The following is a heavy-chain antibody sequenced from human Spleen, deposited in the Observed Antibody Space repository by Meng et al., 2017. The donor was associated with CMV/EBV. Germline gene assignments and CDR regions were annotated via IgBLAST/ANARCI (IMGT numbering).Heavy chain of an antibody. CDR1: GYSISSGYY. CDR3: VCTSTVTTYYYYGMDV. CDR2: IYHSGST. J-gene: IGHJ6*02. Sequence: SETLSLTCTVSGYSISSGYYWGWIRQPPGKGLKWIGSIYHSGSTYYNPSLKSRVTISVDTSKNQFSLKLSSVTAADTAVYYCVCTSTVTTYYYYGMDVWGQGTTVTVSS. V-gene: IGHV4-38-2*02. D-gene: IGHD4-17*01.